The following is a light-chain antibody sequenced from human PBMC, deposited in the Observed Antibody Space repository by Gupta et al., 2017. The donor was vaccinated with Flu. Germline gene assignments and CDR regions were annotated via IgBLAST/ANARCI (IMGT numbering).Light chain of an antibody. CDR3: ATWDYSLNGPV. CDR2: RDV. Sequence: RVTVSCSGGNANIGSETVSWFQQSPGAAPKLLIFRDVQRPSGVPDRFSGSRSGNSASLTISGLQDDDEAEYYCATWDYSLNGPVFGGGTKLTVL. J-gene: IGLJ2*01. CDR1: NANIGSET. V-gene: IGLV1-44*01.